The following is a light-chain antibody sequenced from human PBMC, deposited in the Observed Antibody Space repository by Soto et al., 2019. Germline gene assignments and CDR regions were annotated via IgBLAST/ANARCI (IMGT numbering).Light chain of an antibody. CDR1: QRPSREI. CDR2: QTS. V-gene: IGKV3-20*01. CDR3: QHYGGSPAYT. Sequence: EIIMTQTPGIMSLSPGERATLSCRGRQRPSREILAGYQQKPGQAPRLLMYQTSSRASGVPDRFSGSGSGTDFTLTISGLEPEDSAVYYCQHYGGSPAYTFGQGTKLEI. J-gene: IGKJ2*01.